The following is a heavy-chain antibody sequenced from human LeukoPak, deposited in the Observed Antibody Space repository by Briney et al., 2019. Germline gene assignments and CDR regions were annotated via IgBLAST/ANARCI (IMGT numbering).Heavy chain of an antibody. CDR2: IYHSGST. D-gene: IGHD2-15*01. V-gene: IGHV4-38-2*02. CDR3: ARTYCSGGSCSHYFDY. J-gene: IGHJ4*02. Sequence: SETLSLTCTVSGYSISSGYYWGWIRQPPGKGLKWIGSIYHSGSTYYNPSLKSRVTISVDTSKNQFSLKLSSVTAADTAVYYCARTYCSGGSCSHYFDYWGQGTLVTVSS. CDR1: GYSISSGYY.